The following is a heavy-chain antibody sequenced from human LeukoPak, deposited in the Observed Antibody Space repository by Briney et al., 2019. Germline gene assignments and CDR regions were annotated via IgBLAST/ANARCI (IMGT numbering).Heavy chain of an antibody. CDR2: ISGSGGST. D-gene: IGHD6-19*01. V-gene: IGHV3-23*01. Sequence: PGGSLRLSCAASGFTFSSYEMSWVRQAPGKGLEWVSAISGSGGSTYYADSVKGRFTISRDNSKNTLYLQMNSLRAEDTAVYYCAKESGYSSGWTIDYWGQGTLVTVSS. J-gene: IGHJ4*02. CDR3: AKESGYSSGWTIDY. CDR1: GFTFSSYE.